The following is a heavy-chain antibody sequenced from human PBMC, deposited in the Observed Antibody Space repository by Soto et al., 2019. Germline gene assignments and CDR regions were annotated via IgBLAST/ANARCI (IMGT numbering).Heavy chain of an antibody. D-gene: IGHD6-19*01. Sequence: QAGGSLRLSCAASGFTFSSYAMSWVRQAPGKGLEWVSAISGSGGSTYYADSVKGRFTISRDNSKNTLYLQMNSLRAEDTAVYYCAKVKYSRPVADVTQAFDYWGQGTLVTVSS. V-gene: IGHV3-23*01. CDR1: GFTFSSYA. J-gene: IGHJ4*02. CDR2: ISGSGGST. CDR3: AKVKYSRPVADVTQAFDY.